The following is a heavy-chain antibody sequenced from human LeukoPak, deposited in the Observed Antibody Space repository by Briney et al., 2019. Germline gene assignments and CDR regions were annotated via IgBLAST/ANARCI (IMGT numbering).Heavy chain of an antibody. CDR1: GYTFTSYK. Sequence: ASVKISCKTSGYTFTSYKVYWVRQVPGQGLEWMGIINPSGGSTSYAQKIQGRVTVTRDTSTRIVYMELSSLRSEDTAVYYCARDYDSSGSEYWGQGTLVTVSS. D-gene: IGHD3-22*01. CDR3: ARDYDSSGSEY. J-gene: IGHJ4*02. CDR2: INPSGGST. V-gene: IGHV1-46*01.